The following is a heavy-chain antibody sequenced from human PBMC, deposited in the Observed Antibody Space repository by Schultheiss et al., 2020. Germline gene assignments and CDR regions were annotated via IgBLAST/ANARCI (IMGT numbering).Heavy chain of an antibody. V-gene: IGHV4-31*01. CDR1: GGSISSGGYY. CDR2: IYYSGST. D-gene: IGHD6-6*01. Sequence: SATLSLTCTVSGGSISSGGYYWSWIRQHPGKGLEWIGYIYYSGSTYYNPSLKSLVTISVDTSKNQFSLKLSSVTAADTAVYYCARASRGSSSYFDYWGQGTLVTVSS. CDR3: ARASRGSSSYFDY. J-gene: IGHJ4*02.